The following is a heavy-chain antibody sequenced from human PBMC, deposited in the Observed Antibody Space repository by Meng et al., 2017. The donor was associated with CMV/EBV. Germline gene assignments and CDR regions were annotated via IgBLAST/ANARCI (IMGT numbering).Heavy chain of an antibody. V-gene: IGHV1-69*05. CDR3: ASTHCSSTSCYTRQLAYFDY. CDR1: VGSFSSYA. D-gene: IGHD2-2*02. CDR2: IIPIFGTA. Sequence: SSVKVSCKASVGSFSSYAISWVRQAPGQGLEWMGGIIPIFGTANYAQKYQGRVTITTDESTSTAYMELRSLTSEDTAVYYCASTHCSSTSCYTRQLAYFDYWGQGTLVTVSS. J-gene: IGHJ4*02.